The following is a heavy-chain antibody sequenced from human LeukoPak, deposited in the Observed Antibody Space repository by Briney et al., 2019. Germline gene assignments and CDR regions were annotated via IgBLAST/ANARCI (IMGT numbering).Heavy chain of an antibody. J-gene: IGHJ4*02. CDR2: ISSSSIYI. D-gene: IGHD4-17*01. V-gene: IGHV3-21*01. Sequence: GGSLRLSCAASGFTFSTYTMNWVRQAPGKGLEWVSSISSSSIYIYYTDSVKGRFTVSRDNARNSVYLQMNNLRAEDTAVYYCARVNGDYERGGAPDYWDQGTLVTVSS. CDR3: ARVNGDYERGGAPDY. CDR1: GFTFSTYT.